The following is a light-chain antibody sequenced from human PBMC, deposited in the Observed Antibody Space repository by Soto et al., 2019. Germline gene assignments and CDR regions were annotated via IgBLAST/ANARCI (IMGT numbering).Light chain of an antibody. V-gene: IGKV2D-29*01. CDR1: QSLLQSEGNSY. J-gene: IGKJ1*01. CDR2: AVS. CDR3: LQDYSYPRT. Sequence: IVMTQTPLSLSVTPGQPASISCKSSQSLLQSEGNSYVYRYLQKPGQPPQLLIYAVSNRFSGVPDRFSGSGSGTDFTLTITGLQPEDFGTYYCLQDYSYPRTFGQGTKVDI.